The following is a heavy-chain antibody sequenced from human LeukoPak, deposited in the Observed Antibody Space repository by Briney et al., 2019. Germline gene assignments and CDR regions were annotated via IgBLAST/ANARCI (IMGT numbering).Heavy chain of an antibody. CDR1: GDSISSYH. CDR2: IHYSGST. D-gene: IGHD3-10*01. Sequence: SETLSLTCTVSGDSISSYHWSWIRQPPGKGLEWIGYIHYSGSTNCNPSLKSRVTISVDRSKNQFSLKLHSVSAADTAVYYCARDRGRATWFDPWGQGTVVTVSS. J-gene: IGHJ5*02. CDR3: ARDRGRATWFDP. V-gene: IGHV4-59*01.